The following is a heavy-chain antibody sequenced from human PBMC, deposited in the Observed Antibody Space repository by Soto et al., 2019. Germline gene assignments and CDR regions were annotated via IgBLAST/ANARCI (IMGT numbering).Heavy chain of an antibody. D-gene: IGHD2-15*01. J-gene: IGHJ6*03. CDR3: ARGRSCSGGSCYPGSYYYYMDV. V-gene: IGHV1-8*01. CDR1: GYTLTSYD. Sequence: ASVKVSCKASGYTLTSYDINWVRQATGQGLEWMGWMNPNSGNTGYAQKFQGRVTMTRNTSISAAYMELSSLRSEDTAVYYCARGRSCSGGSCYPGSYYYYMDVWGKGTTVTVSS. CDR2: MNPNSGNT.